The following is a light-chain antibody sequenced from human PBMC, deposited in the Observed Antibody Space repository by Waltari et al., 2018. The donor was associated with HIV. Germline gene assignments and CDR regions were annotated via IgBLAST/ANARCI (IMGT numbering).Light chain of an antibody. V-gene: IGKV3-15*01. CDR3: QQYHYWPPRFT. J-gene: IGKJ3*01. CDR1: QSISSN. CDR2: GAS. Sequence: EIVMTQSPATLPVSPGERATLSSRASQSISSNLAWYQHKPGQAPRLLIYGASTRASGVPARFSGSGSGTEFTLTISSLQSEDFVVYYCQQYHYWPPRFTFGPGTKVDFK.